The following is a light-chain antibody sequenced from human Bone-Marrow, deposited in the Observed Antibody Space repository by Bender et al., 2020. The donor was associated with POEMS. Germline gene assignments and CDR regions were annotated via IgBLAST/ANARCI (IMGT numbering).Light chain of an antibody. V-gene: IGLV1-44*01. Sequence: QSVLTQPPSASGTPGQRVTISCSGGSSNIGAHAVNWYQHLPGTAPKLRIYSSHRRPSEVPDRFSGSSSGTSASLAISGLQSEDEADYYCAVWDDRLNGWVFGGGTKLTVL. J-gene: IGLJ3*02. CDR2: SSH. CDR3: AVWDDRLNGWV. CDR1: SSNIGAHA.